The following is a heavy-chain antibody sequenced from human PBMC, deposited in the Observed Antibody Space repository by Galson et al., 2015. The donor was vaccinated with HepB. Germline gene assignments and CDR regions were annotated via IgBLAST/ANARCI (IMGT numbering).Heavy chain of an antibody. Sequence: SVKVSCKASGYTFTSYAMHWVRQAPGQRLEWMGWINAGNGNTKYSQKFQGRVTITRDTSACTAYMELSSLRSEDTAVYYCARAREQWLVLFDYWGQGTLVTVSS. CDR3: ARAREQWLVLFDY. V-gene: IGHV1-3*01. CDR1: GYTFTSYA. D-gene: IGHD6-19*01. J-gene: IGHJ4*02. CDR2: INAGNGNT.